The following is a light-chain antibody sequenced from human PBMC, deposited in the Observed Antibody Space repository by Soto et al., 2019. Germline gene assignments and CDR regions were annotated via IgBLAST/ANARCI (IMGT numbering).Light chain of an antibody. J-gene: IGKJ4*01. CDR3: QQRRTWPPPS. CDR2: DAS. V-gene: IGKV3-11*02. CDR1: QSVGSY. Sequence: EIVVTQSPATLSLSPGERATLSCRTSQSVGSYLAWYQKKPGKAPRLLIYDASNRATGIPARFSGSGSGRDCTLTSSSLEPEDFAVYYCQQRRTWPPPSFGGGTQVEIK.